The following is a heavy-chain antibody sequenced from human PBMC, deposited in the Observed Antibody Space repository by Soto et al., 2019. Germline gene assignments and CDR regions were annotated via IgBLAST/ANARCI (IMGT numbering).Heavy chain of an antibody. CDR3: AKDQEDFWSGYPQAPDY. CDR2: ISYDGSNK. CDR1: GFTFSSYG. D-gene: IGHD3-3*01. Sequence: PGGSLRLSCAASGFTFSSYGMHWVRQAPGKGLEWVAVISYDGSNKYYADSVKGRFTISRDNSKNTLYLQMNSLRAEDTAVYYCAKDQEDFWSGYPQAPDYWGQGTLVTVSS. V-gene: IGHV3-30*18. J-gene: IGHJ4*02.